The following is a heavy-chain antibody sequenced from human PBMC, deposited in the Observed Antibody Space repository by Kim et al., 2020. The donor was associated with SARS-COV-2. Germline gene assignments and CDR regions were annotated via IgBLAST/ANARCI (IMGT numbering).Heavy chain of an antibody. Sequence: ASVKVSCKVSGYTLTELSMHWVRQAPGKGLEWMGGFDPEDGETIYAQKFQGRVTMTEDTSTDTAYMELSSLRSEDTAVYYCATAGGRAWTLHYFDYWGQGTLVTVSS. V-gene: IGHV1-24*01. J-gene: IGHJ4*02. CDR2: FDPEDGET. CDR1: GYTLTELS. D-gene: IGHD3-10*01. CDR3: ATAGGRAWTLHYFDY.